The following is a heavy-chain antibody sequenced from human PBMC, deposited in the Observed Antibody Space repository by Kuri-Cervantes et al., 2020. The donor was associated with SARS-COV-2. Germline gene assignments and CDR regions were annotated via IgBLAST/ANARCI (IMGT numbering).Heavy chain of an antibody. V-gene: IGHV3-48*01. Sequence: GESLKISCAASGFTFSSYSMNWVRQAPGKGLEWVSYISSSSSTIYYADSVKGRFTISRDNAKNSLYLQMNSLRAEDTAVYYCAREPTSVGRGCSSTSCYYEVDYWGQGTLVTVSS. CDR1: GFTFSSYS. D-gene: IGHD2-2*01. CDR2: ISSSSSTI. CDR3: AREPTSVGRGCSSTSCYYEVDY. J-gene: IGHJ4*02.